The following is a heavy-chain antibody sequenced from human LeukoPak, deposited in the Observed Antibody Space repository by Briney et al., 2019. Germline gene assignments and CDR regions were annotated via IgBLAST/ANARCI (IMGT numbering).Heavy chain of an antibody. V-gene: IGHV4-4*08. CDR3: ARNPNPRNSDY. Sequence: SETLSLTCIVSGGSINTYFWSWIRQPPGKGPEYIGYIHSSGSTNYNPSLRSRATISVDTSKNQFSLKLTSVTAADTAVYSCARNPNPRNSDYWGHGTLVTVSS. CDR1: GGSINTYF. D-gene: IGHD1-14*01. CDR2: IHSSGST. J-gene: IGHJ4*01.